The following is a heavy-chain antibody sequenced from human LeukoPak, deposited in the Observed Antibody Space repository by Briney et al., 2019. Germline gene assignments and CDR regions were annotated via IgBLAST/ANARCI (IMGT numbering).Heavy chain of an antibody. CDR1: GFTFSTYA. J-gene: IGHJ4*02. V-gene: IGHV3-30*01. Sequence: QPGRSLRLSCAASGFTFSTYAMHWVRQAPGKGLEWVAVISYDGSNKYYADSVKGRLTISRDNSKNTLYLQMNSLRAEDTAVFYCARESTLLFDFWGQGTLVTVSS. CDR3: ARESTLLFDF. CDR2: ISYDGSNK.